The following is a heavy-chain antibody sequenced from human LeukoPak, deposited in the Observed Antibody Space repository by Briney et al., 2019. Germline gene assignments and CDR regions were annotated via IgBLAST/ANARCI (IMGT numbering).Heavy chain of an antibody. D-gene: IGHD4-17*01. CDR2: ISGSGGST. V-gene: IGHV3-23*01. CDR3: GKDPNGDYVGAFDM. J-gene: IGHJ3*02. Sequence: GGSLRLSCAASGFTFTNYAMIWVRQAPGKGLEWVSAISGSGGSTYYADSVKGRFTISRDNSKNTLFLQVNSLRAEDSAVYYCGKDPNGDYVGAFDMWGQGTMVTVSP. CDR1: GFTFTNYA.